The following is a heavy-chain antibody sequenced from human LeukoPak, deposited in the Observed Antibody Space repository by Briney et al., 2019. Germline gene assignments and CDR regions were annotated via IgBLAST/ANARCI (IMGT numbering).Heavy chain of an antibody. V-gene: IGHV4-4*07. J-gene: IGHJ6*03. CDR1: GGSLSSYY. D-gene: IGHD3-10*01. Sequence: KPSETLSLTCTVSGGSLSSYYWSWIRQPAGKGLEWIGRIYTRGSTNYNPSLKSRVTMSVDTSKNQCSLKLSSVTAADTAVYYCASGSSAAASYYYYYMDVRGKGTTVTVSS. CDR2: IYTRGST. CDR3: ASGSSAAASYYYYYMDV.